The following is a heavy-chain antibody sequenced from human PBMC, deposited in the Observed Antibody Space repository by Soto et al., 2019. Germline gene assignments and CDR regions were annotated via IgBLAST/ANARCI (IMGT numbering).Heavy chain of an antibody. CDR1: GFTFSSYS. D-gene: IGHD3-3*01. Sequence: GGSLRLSCAASGFTFSSYSMNWVRQAPGKGLEWVSYISSSSSTIYYADSVKGRFTISRDNAKNSLYLQMNSLRDEDTAVYYCARENDVLRFLEWSGLHYGMDVWGQGTTVTVSS. CDR2: ISSSSSTI. CDR3: ARENDVLRFLEWSGLHYGMDV. V-gene: IGHV3-48*02. J-gene: IGHJ6*02.